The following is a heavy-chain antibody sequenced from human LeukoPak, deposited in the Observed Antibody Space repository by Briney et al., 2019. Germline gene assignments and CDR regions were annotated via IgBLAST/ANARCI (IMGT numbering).Heavy chain of an antibody. CDR2: IDPSDSYT. CDR3: ARKNPTALRNNWFDP. D-gene: IGHD5-18*01. V-gene: IGHV5-10-1*01. Sequence: PGESLKISCRGSGYIFTTYWITWVRQMPGKGLEWMGRIDPSDSYTNYSPSFQGHVTISADKSIITAYLQWSSLKASDTAIYYCARKNPTALRNNWFDPWGQGTLVTVSS. CDR1: GYIFTTYW. J-gene: IGHJ5*02.